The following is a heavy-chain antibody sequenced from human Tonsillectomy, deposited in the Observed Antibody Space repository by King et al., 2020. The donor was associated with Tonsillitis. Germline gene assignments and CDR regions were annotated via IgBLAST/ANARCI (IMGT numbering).Heavy chain of an antibody. V-gene: IGHV3-33*03. CDR2: IRFDGSKQ. D-gene: IGHD3-22*01. CDR1: GFIFSDYS. Sequence: VQLVESGGGVVQPGGSLRLSCAAAGFIFSDYSMHCVRQAPGKRLEWVAVIRFDGSKQMYADSVKGRFTISRDNSKNTLYVQMSSLSTDDTAVYYCARALRDYHDSSGYYSAFDIWGQGTVVTVSS. J-gene: IGHJ3*02. CDR3: ARALRDYHDSSGYYSAFDI.